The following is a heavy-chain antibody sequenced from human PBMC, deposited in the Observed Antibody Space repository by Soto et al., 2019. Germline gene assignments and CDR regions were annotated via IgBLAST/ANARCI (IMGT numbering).Heavy chain of an antibody. Sequence: PSETLSLASTVSSGSISIYYWSWIRQPPGKGLEWIGYIYYSGSTNYNPSLKSRVTISVDTSKNQFSLKLSSVTAADTAVYYCARVNIRTYGMDVWGQGTTVTVSS. CDR2: IYYSGST. CDR3: ARVNIRTYGMDV. J-gene: IGHJ6*02. V-gene: IGHV4-59*01. CDR1: SGSISIYY.